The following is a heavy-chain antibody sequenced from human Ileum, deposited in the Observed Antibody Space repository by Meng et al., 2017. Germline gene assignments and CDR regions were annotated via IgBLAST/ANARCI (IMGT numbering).Heavy chain of an antibody. CDR1: GGSFSTYY. CDR3: ARSGVTTVTYLD. CDR2: ISRSGTT. D-gene: IGHD4-11*01. J-gene: IGHJ4*02. Sequence: QEQLQQSGPGLVKPSQTLSLTCAIGGGSFSTYYWSWIRQPPGKGLEWIGEISRSGTTNYNPSLKSRVTISVDTSKNQFSLTVTSVTAADSALYYCARSGVTTVTYLDWGQGTLVTVSS. V-gene: IGHV4-34*01.